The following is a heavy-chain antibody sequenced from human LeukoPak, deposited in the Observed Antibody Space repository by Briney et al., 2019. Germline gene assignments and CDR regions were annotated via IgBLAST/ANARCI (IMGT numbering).Heavy chain of an antibody. Sequence: SETLSLTCNVSGGSISGHYWSWIRQPPGKGLEWIGYIYYSGTTSYKPSLRSRVTMSVDTSKNQFSLRLNSVTAADTAFYYCAKDIGSLTYWYDDSNYSGALDYWGQGTLVTVSS. CDR2: IYYSGTT. CDR3: AKDIGSLTYWYDDSNYSGALDY. D-gene: IGHD3-22*01. J-gene: IGHJ4*02. V-gene: IGHV4-59*11. CDR1: GGSISGHY.